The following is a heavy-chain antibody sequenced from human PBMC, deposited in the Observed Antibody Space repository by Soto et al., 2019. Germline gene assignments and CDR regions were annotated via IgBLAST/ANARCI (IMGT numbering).Heavy chain of an antibody. CDR2: ISYDGSNK. D-gene: IGHD1-26*01. CDR1: GFTFSSYG. V-gene: IGHV3-30*03. CDR3: ARALREGLPIYYLDS. J-gene: IGHJ4*02. Sequence: GGSLRLSCAASGFTFSSYGMHWVRQAPGKGLEWVAVISYDGSNKYYADSVKSRLTISRDTSKSQVVLTMTNVDPVDTGTYFCARALREGLPIYYLDSWGQGTLVTVSS.